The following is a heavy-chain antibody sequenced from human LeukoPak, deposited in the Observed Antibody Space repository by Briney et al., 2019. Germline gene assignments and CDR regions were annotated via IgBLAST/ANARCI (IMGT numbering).Heavy chain of an antibody. CDR1: GFTFSSYA. Sequence: GRSLRLSCAASGFTFSSYAVHWVRQAPGKGLEWVALITYDGSNKYYADSVKGRFTISRDNSKNTLYLQMNSLRAEDTAVYYCAKDGQPDYYYYMDVWGKGTTVTVSS. CDR3: AKDGQPDYYYYMDV. V-gene: IGHV3-30-3*01. J-gene: IGHJ6*03. CDR2: ITYDGSNK.